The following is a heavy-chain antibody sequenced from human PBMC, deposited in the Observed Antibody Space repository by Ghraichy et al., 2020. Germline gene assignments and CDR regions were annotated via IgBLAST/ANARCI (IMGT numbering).Heavy chain of an antibody. J-gene: IGHJ5*02. Sequence: GGSLRLSCAASGFTFSSYSMNWVRQAPGKGLEWVSYISSSGSTIYHADSVKGRFTISRDNAKNSLYLQMNSLRDEDTAVYYCAKAWGNCSGGTCPSYNWFDPWGQGTLVTVSS. V-gene: IGHV3-48*02. CDR3: AKAWGNCSGGTCPSYNWFDP. D-gene: IGHD2-15*01. CDR1: GFTFSSYS. CDR2: ISSSGSTI.